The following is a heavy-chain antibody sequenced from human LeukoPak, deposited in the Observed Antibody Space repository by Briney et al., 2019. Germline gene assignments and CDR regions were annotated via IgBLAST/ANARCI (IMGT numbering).Heavy chain of an antibody. D-gene: IGHD1-1*01. V-gene: IGHV3-21*06. CDR2: ISPTGRHT. J-gene: IGHJ4*02. CDR3: ARDFIGETGSSGY. Sequence: GGSLRLSCAASGFTFSSYTMNWVRQAPAKGLEWVSSISPTGRHTCHIDSVNGRFTISRDNAKDSLFLQMNSLGVEDTAMYFCARDFIGETGSSGYWGQGALVTVS. CDR1: GFTFSSYT.